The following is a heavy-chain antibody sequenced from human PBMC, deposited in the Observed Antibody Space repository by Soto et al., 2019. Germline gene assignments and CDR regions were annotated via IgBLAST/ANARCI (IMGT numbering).Heavy chain of an antibody. J-gene: IGHJ6*02. D-gene: IGHD3-3*01. Sequence: GGSLRLSCVVSGFSFRYYGMQWVRQAPGKGLEWVAVTSYDGSQTYHADSVKGRFTISRDNSKNTLFLQMNSLRPDDTAVYYCGKGSGTSAFYGVDVWGQGTTVTVSS. CDR3: GKGSGTSAFYGVDV. CDR1: GFSFRYYG. CDR2: TSYDGSQT. V-gene: IGHV3-30*18.